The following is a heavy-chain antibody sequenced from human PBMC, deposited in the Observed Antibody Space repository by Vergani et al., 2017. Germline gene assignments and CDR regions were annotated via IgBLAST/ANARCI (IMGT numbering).Heavy chain of an antibody. CDR3: AREQMDPRRRVQEHAFDI. V-gene: IGHV5-51*01. CDR1: GYSFTSYW. CDR2: IYPGDSDT. Sequence: EVQLVQSGAEVKKPGESLKISCTGSGYSFTSYWIGWVRQLPGKGLEWMGIIYPGDSDTRYSPSFQGQVTISADKSISTAYLQWSSLKDSDTAMYYCAREQMDPRRRVQEHAFDIWGQGTMVTVSS. D-gene: IGHD6-13*01. J-gene: IGHJ3*02.